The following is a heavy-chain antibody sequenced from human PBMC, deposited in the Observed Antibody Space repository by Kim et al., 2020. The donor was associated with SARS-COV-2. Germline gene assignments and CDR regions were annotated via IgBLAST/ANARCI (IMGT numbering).Heavy chain of an antibody. CDR1: GGSFSGYY. Sequence: SETLSLTCAVYGGSFSGYYWSWIRQPPGKGLEWIGEINHSGSTNYNPSLKSRVTISVDTSKNQFSLKLSSVTAADTAVYYCARTAYSSSWSHLRYYYYGMDVWGQGTTFTVSS. CDR2: INHSGST. D-gene: IGHD6-13*01. V-gene: IGHV4-34*01. J-gene: IGHJ6*02. CDR3: ARTAYSSSWSHLRYYYYGMDV.